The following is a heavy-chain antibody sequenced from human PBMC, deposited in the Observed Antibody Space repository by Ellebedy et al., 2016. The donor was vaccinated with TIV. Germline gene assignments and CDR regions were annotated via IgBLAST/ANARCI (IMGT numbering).Heavy chain of an antibody. CDR3: ARSSGYDVTNDAFDI. D-gene: IGHD5-12*01. Sequence: ASVKVSCKASGYTFTGYYMHWVRQAPGQGLEWMGWINPNSGGTNYAQKFQGRVTMTRDTSISTAYMELSRLRSDDTAVYYCARSSGYDVTNDAFDIWGQGTMVTVSS. J-gene: IGHJ3*02. CDR1: GYTFTGYY. V-gene: IGHV1-2*02. CDR2: INPNSGGT.